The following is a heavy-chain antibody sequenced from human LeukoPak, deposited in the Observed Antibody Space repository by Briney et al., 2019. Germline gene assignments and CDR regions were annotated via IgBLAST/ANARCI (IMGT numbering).Heavy chain of an antibody. CDR3: ATHSGWYQFYY. V-gene: IGHV4-59*01. Sequence: SETLSLTCTVSGGSISSYFWSWIRQPPGKGLEWIGYFYYSGSTNYNPSLKSRVTISVDTSKNQFSLKLSSVTAADTAVYYCATHSGWYQFYYWGQGTLVTVSS. CDR2: FYYSGST. D-gene: IGHD6-19*01. CDR1: GGSISSYF. J-gene: IGHJ4*02.